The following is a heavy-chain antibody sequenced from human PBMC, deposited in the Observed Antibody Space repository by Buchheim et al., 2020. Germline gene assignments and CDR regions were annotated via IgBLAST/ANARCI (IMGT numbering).Heavy chain of an antibody. CDR3: ARDGRDYYGSGSYPDTYYYYYGMDV. D-gene: IGHD3-10*01. V-gene: IGHV3-48*01. J-gene: IGHJ6*02. Sequence: EVQLVESGGGLVQPGGSLRLSCAASGFTFSSYSMNWVRQAPGKGLEWVSYISSSSSTIYYADSVKGRFTISRDNAKNSLYLQMNSLRAEDTAVYYCARDGRDYYGSGSYPDTYYYYYGMDVWGQGTT. CDR2: ISSSSSTI. CDR1: GFTFSSYS.